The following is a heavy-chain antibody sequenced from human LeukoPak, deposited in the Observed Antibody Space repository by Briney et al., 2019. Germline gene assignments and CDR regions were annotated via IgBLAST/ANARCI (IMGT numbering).Heavy chain of an antibody. Sequence: GGSLRLSCAASGFTFNNYAMNWVRQAPGKGLEWVSVISGSGGTTYYADSVKGRFTVSRDSSKNTLYLQMNSLRAEDTAVYYCAKVSGGGLYYDGMDVWGQGTTVTVSS. CDR3: AKVSGGGLYYDGMDV. D-gene: IGHD1-14*01. V-gene: IGHV3-23*01. CDR2: ISGSGGTT. J-gene: IGHJ6*02. CDR1: GFTFNNYA.